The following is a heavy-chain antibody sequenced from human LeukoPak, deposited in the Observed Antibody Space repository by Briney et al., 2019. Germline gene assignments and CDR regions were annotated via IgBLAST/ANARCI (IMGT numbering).Heavy chain of an antibody. D-gene: IGHD2-21*01. CDR3: VKGDWYFES. J-gene: IGHJ4*02. CDR2: ISGSGTNT. CDR1: GFTFSSYA. V-gene: IGHV3-23*01. Sequence: GGSLRLSCAASGFTFSSYAMNWVRQAPGRGLEWVSGISGSGTNTYYADSVKGRFTISRDNAKKSLYLQMSSLRPEDTALYFCVKGDWYFESWGQGTLVTVSS.